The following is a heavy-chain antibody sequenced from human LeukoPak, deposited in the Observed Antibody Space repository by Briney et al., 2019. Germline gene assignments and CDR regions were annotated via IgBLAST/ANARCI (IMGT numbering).Heavy chain of an antibody. Sequence: ASVKVSCKASGYTFTSYGISWVRQAPGQGLEWMGWISAYNGNTNYAQKLQGRVTMTTDTSTSTAYMELRSLRSDDTAVYYCARARGYDLEDPLDYWGQGTLVTVSS. V-gene: IGHV1-18*01. D-gene: IGHD5-12*01. CDR2: ISAYNGNT. CDR3: ARARGYDLEDPLDY. J-gene: IGHJ4*02. CDR1: GYTFTSYG.